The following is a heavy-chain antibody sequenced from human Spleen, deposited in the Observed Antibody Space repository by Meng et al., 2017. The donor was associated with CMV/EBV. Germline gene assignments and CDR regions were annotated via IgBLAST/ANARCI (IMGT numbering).Heavy chain of an antibody. CDR2: INPNSGGT. D-gene: IGHD3-16*01. V-gene: IGHV1-2*02. CDR1: GYTFTGYY. Sequence: QLQLVQSGAEVKQPGASVKASCKASGYTFTGYYMHWVRQDPGQGLEWMGWINPNSGGTNYAQKFQGRVTMTRDTSISTAYMELSRLRSEDMAVYYCASTPRLFGVNWYFDLWGRGTLVTVSS. CDR3: ASTPRLFGVNWYFDL. J-gene: IGHJ2*01.